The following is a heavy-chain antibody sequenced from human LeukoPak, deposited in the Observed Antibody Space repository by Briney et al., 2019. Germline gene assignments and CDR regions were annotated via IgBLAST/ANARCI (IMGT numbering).Heavy chain of an antibody. CDR1: GGTFSSYA. Sequence: ASVKVSCKASGGTFSSYAIGWVRQAPGQGLEWMGGIIPIFGTANYAQKFQGRVTITADKSTSTAYMELSSLRSEDTAVYYCARKTYYYDSSGFDYWGQGTLVTVSS. V-gene: IGHV1-69*06. J-gene: IGHJ4*02. CDR3: ARKTYYYDSSGFDY. CDR2: IIPIFGTA. D-gene: IGHD3-22*01.